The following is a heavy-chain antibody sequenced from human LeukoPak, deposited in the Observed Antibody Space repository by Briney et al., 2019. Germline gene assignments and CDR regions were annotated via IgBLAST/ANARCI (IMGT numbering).Heavy chain of an antibody. V-gene: IGHV1-2*02. Sequence: GASVKVSCKASGHTFTGYYVHWVRQAPGQGLEWMGWINPNSGGTNYAQKFQGRVTMTRDTSISTAYMELSRLRSDDTAVYYCARLPLRFLEWSPFDYWGQGTLVTVSS. J-gene: IGHJ4*02. CDR3: ARLPLRFLEWSPFDY. CDR2: INPNSGGT. CDR1: GHTFTGYY. D-gene: IGHD3-3*01.